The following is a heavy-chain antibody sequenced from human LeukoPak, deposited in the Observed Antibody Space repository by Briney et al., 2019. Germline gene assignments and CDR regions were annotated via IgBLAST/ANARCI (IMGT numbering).Heavy chain of an antibody. CDR2: INPNSGGT. J-gene: IGHJ4*02. Sequence: GASVKVSCKASGYTFTGYYMHWVRQAPGQGLECMGWINPNSGGTNYAQKFQGRVTITRNTSISTAYMELSSLRSEDTAVYYCARGDRYCSGGSCRTATDYWGQGTLVTVSS. V-gene: IGHV1-2*02. CDR1: GYTFTGYY. D-gene: IGHD2-15*01. CDR3: ARGDRYCSGGSCRTATDY.